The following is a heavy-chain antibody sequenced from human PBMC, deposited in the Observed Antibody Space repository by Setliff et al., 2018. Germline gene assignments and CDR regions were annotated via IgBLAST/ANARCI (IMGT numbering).Heavy chain of an antibody. CDR2: IYHSGTT. CDR3: AREGTHDTKLAFDI. J-gene: IGHJ3*02. Sequence: SETLSLTCAVSGGSISSPNWWNWVRQPPGKGLEWIGEIYHSGTTNYNPSLKSRVTISVDTSKNQFSLKLSSVTAADTAVYYCAREGTHDTKLAFDIWGQGTMVTVSS. V-gene: IGHV4-4*02. CDR1: GGSISSPNW. D-gene: IGHD3-22*01.